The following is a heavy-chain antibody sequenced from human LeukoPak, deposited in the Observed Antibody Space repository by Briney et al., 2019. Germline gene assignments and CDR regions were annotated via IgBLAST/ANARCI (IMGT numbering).Heavy chain of an antibody. J-gene: IGHJ4*02. CDR3: ARHGAGIAARPFDN. Sequence: SETLSLTCTVSGGSISTYYWSWIWRPPGKGLEWIAYIHASGPTNYNPSLKSRITISVDTSKNQFSLKLSSVTAADTAVYYCARHGAGIAARPFDNWGQGILVTVSS. CDR1: GGSISTYY. D-gene: IGHD6-6*01. CDR2: IHASGPT. V-gene: IGHV4-4*09.